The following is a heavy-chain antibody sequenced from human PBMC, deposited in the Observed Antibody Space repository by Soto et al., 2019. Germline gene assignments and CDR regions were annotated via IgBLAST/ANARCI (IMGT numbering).Heavy chain of an antibody. CDR1: GFTFSSYS. J-gene: IGHJ3*02. Sequence: EVQLVESGGGLVQPGGSLRLSCAASGFTFSSYSMNWVRQAPGKGLEWVSYISSSSTIYYADSVKGRFTISRDNAKNSLYLQMNSLRDEDTAVYYCASYDSSGYYYDPLIDAFDIWGQGTMVTVSS. V-gene: IGHV3-48*02. D-gene: IGHD3-22*01. CDR3: ASYDSSGYYYDPLIDAFDI. CDR2: ISSSSTI.